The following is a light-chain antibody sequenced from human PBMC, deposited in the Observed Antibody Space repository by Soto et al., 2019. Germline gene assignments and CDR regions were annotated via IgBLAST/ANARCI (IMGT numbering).Light chain of an antibody. CDR1: QSVSSY. CDR3: QQRSNWPIT. Sequence: EIVLTQSPATLSLSPGERATLSCRASQSVSSYLAWYQQKPGQAPRLLIYDASNRATGIPARFSGSGSGTDFTLTISSLEHEDFAVYYCQQRSNWPITCGQGTRLEIK. CDR2: DAS. J-gene: IGKJ5*01. V-gene: IGKV3-11*01.